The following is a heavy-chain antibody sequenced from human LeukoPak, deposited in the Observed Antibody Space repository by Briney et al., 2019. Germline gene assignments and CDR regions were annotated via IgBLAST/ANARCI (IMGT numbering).Heavy chain of an antibody. D-gene: IGHD6-19*01. CDR2: ISWNSGSI. Sequence: PGGSLRLSCAAPGFTFDDYAMHWVRQAPGKGLEWVSGISWNSGSIGYADSVKGRLTISRDNAKNSLYLQMNSLRAEDTALYYCAKDMERAVTGTDYWGQGTLVTVSS. CDR1: GFTFDDYA. CDR3: AKDMERAVTGTDY. V-gene: IGHV3-9*01. J-gene: IGHJ4*02.